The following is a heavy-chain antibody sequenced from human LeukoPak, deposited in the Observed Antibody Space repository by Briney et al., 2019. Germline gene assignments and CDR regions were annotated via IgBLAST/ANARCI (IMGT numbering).Heavy chain of an antibody. J-gene: IGHJ6*02. CDR3: ARDFYDFWSGPGGFHYGMDV. CDR2: ISDIGSI. V-gene: IGHV4-59*01. Sequence: ETLSLTCTVSGGSISSYYWSWIRQPPGKGLEWIAYISDIGSINYNPSLKSRVTISLDTSKNQFSLKLSSVTAADTAVYYCARDFYDFWSGPGGFHYGMDVWGQGTAVTVSS. D-gene: IGHD3-3*01. CDR1: GGSISSYY.